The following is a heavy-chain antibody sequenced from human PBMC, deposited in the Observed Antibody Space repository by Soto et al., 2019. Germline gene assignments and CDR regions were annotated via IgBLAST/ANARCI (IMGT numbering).Heavy chain of an antibody. J-gene: IGHJ4*02. CDR1: GGTFSSYA. Sequence: GASVKVSCKASGGTFSSYAISWVRQAPGQGLEWMGGIIPIFGTANYAQKFQGRVTMTTDTSTSTAYMELRSLRSDDTAVYYCAISYVWGSYRYPDLWGQGTLVTVSS. CDR3: AISYVWGSYRYPDL. D-gene: IGHD3-16*02. CDR2: IIPIFGTA. V-gene: IGHV1-69*05.